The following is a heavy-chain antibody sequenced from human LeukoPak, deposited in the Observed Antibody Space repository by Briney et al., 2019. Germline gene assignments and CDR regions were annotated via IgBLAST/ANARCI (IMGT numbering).Heavy chain of an antibody. D-gene: IGHD1-26*01. CDR1: GGSISSRIYY. CDR3: ASHGGGGSYYLNWFDP. V-gene: IGHV4-39*01. Sequence: PSETLSLTCTVSGGSISSRIYYWGWIRQPPGKGLEWIGNIYYSGNTYCNPSLKSRVTISVDTAKNQFSLKLSSVTAADTAVYYCASHGGGGSYYLNWFDPWGQGTLVTVSS. CDR2: IYYSGNT. J-gene: IGHJ5*02.